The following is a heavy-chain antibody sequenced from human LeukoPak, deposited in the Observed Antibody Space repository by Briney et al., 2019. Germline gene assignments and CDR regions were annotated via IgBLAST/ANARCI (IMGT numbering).Heavy chain of an antibody. J-gene: IGHJ4*02. CDR2: ISYDGSNK. D-gene: IGHD2-21*01. V-gene: IGHV3-30*18. Sequence: GRSLRLSCAASGFTFSSYGMHWVRQAPGKGLEWVAVISYDGSNKYYADSVKGRFTIPRDNSKNTLYLQMNSLRAEDTAVYYCAKIPSLDYHDYWGQGTLVTVSS. CDR1: GFTFSSYG. CDR3: AKIPSLDYHDY.